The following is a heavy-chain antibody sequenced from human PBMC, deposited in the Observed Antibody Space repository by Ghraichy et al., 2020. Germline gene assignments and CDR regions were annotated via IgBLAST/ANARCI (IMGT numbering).Heavy chain of an antibody. CDR3: ARGRTRGRSWFFDL. J-gene: IGHJ2*01. V-gene: IGHV4-34*01. Sequence: SETLSLTCAVSDGSFFNYYWSWIRQPPGRGLEWIGDIHHSGNTNYIPSLKSRVTISLDTSKNQFFLKLKSVTAADTAVFYCARGRTRGRSWFFDLCGRGTLVTVSS. CDR2: IHHSGNT. CDR1: DGSFFNYY. D-gene: IGHD3-16*01.